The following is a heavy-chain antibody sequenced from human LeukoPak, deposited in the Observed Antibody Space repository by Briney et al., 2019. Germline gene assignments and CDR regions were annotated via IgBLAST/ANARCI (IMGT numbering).Heavy chain of an antibody. CDR3: ATMSIAAGNDY. Sequence: SETLSLTCTVSGGSISSYSWSWIRQPPGKGLEWIGYIYNSGSTNYNPSLKSRVTISVDTSKNQFSLKLSSVTAADTAAYYCATMSIAAGNDYWGQGTLVTVSS. V-gene: IGHV4-59*08. CDR2: IYNSGST. D-gene: IGHD6-6*01. J-gene: IGHJ4*02. CDR1: GGSISSYS.